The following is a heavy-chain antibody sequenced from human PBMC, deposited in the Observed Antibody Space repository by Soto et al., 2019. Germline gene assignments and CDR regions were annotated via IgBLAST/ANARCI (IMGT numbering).Heavy chain of an antibody. CDR3: VRQSGVSNWQVDY. J-gene: IGHJ4*02. CDR2: IDPSDSYT. Sequence: PGGSLQISCKGSGYSFTSFLINWVRQMPGKGLEWMGMIDPSDSYTNYSPSFQGHVTISADKSISTAYLQWSSLKASDTAMYYCVRQSGVSNWQVDYWGQGTLVTVSS. V-gene: IGHV5-10-1*01. D-gene: IGHD6-13*01. CDR1: GYSFTSFL.